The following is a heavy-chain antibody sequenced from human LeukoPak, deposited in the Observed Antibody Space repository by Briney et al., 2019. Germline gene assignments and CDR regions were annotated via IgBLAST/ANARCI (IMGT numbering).Heavy chain of an antibody. CDR1: GFTFSSYA. D-gene: IGHD5-12*01. J-gene: IGHJ4*02. V-gene: IGHV3-30-3*01. CDR2: ISYDGSNK. CDR3: AREGEWLRGNFDY. Sequence: GGSLRLSCAASGFTFSSYAMHWVRQAPGKGLEWVAVISYDGSNKYYADSVKGRFTISRDNSKNTLYLQMNSLRAEDTAVYYCAREGEWLRGNFDYWGQGTLVTVSS.